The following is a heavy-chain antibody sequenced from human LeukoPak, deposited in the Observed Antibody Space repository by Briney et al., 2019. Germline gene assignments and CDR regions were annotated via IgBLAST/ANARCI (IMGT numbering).Heavy chain of an antibody. D-gene: IGHD2-15*01. CDR1: GFPFKSHT. Sequence: GGSLRLSCTASGFPFKSHTMNWVRQAPGKGLEWVSGITVSGATTSYADSVKGRFTISRDDSKNTLYLQVTSLRGEDTATYYCANFPPLVVGGGMGVWGKGTTVTVSS. CDR2: ITVSGATT. J-gene: IGHJ6*04. V-gene: IGHV3-23*01. CDR3: ANFPPLVVGGGMGV.